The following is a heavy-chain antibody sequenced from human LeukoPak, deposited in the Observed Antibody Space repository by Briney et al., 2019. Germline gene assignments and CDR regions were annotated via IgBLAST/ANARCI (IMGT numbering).Heavy chain of an antibody. D-gene: IGHD4-23*01. CDR1: GFTFDDYA. Sequence: GGSLTLSCAASGFTFDDYAMHWVRQPPGKGLEWVSLVSGDGGTTYYADSVKGRFTISRDNIKNSLYLYLDSLRAEDTAFYYCAKAEYGGNYKPFDFWGQGTLVTVSS. V-gene: IGHV3-43*02. CDR2: VSGDGGTT. CDR3: AKAEYGGNYKPFDF. J-gene: IGHJ4*02.